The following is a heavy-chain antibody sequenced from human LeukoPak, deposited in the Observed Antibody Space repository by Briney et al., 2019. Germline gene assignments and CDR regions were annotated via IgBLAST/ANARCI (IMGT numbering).Heavy chain of an antibody. D-gene: IGHD6-13*01. CDR3: ARGFSSSSYYGMDV. Sequence: ASVTVSCKASGGTFSSYAISWVRQAPGQGLEWMGGIIPIFGTANYAQKFQGRVTITADESTSTAYMELSSLRSEDTAVYYCARGFSSSSYYGMDVWGQGTTVTVSS. V-gene: IGHV1-69*13. J-gene: IGHJ6*02. CDR2: IIPIFGTA. CDR1: GGTFSSYA.